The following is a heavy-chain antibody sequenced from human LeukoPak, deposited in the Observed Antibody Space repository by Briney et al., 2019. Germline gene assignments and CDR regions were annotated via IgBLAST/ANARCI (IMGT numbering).Heavy chain of an antibody. CDR2: IFHSGTT. CDR3: ARHRKTTVTTRWYFDL. CDR1: GYSISSGYY. D-gene: IGHD4-17*01. Sequence: PSETLSLTCTVSGYSISSGYYWSWIRQPPGEGLEWIGAIFHSGTTYYNPSLQSRVTISVDTSKNQFSLKLSSVTAADTAVYYCARHRKTTVTTRWYFDLWGRGTLVTVSS. J-gene: IGHJ2*01. V-gene: IGHV4-38-2*02.